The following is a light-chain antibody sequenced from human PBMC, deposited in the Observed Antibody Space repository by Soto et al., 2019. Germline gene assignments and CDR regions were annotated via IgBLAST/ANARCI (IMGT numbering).Light chain of an antibody. CDR2: GVS. CDR1: QNIRSQ. J-gene: IGKJ2*01. CDR3: KHYDSSRE. V-gene: IGKV3-15*01. Sequence: EIVMTQSPATLSVYQGERATLQCGARQNIRSQLAWYQQKPGQAPRLLMYGVSTRATGIPGRFSGSGSGTEFTLTSSSLQSDYVAVYHSKHYDSSREFGQGTKVDI.